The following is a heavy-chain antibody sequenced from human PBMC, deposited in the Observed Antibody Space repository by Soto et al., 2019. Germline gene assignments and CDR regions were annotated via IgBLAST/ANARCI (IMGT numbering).Heavy chain of an antibody. CDR3: ARAAICSGGSCYSRFVY. CDR2: INAGNGNT. CDR1: GYTFTSYA. V-gene: IGHV1-3*01. D-gene: IGHD2-15*01. Sequence: QVQLVQSGAEVKKPGASVKVSCKASGYTFTSYAMHWVRQAPGQRLEWMGWINAGNGNTKYSQKFQGRVTITRDTSASTAYMELSSLRSEDTAVYYCARAAICSGGSCYSRFVYWGQGTLVTVSS. J-gene: IGHJ4*02.